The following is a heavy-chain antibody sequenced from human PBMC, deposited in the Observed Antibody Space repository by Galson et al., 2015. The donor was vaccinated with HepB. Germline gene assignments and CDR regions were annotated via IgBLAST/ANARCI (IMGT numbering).Heavy chain of an antibody. CDR3: GRAGSSGN. J-gene: IGHJ4*02. CDR2: ISPITGYT. CDR1: GFTFSHYH. V-gene: IGHV3-11*06. Sequence: SLRLSCASSGFTFSHYHMAWIRQAPGKGLEWISYISPITGYTNYADSVKGRFTISRDNAKSLLYLQMNSLRAEDTAVYYCGRAGSSGNWGQGTLVTVSS. D-gene: IGHD3-22*01.